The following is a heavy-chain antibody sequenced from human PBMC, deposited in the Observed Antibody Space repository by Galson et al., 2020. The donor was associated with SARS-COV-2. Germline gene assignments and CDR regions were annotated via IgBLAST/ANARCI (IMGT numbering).Heavy chain of an antibody. Sequence: ASVKVSCKASGYTFTSYGISWVRQAPGQGLAWMGVISAYNGNTHYAQKPQGRVTMTTDTSTSTAYMELRSLRSDDTAVYYCARDRLWFGELYYYYGMDVWGQGTTVTVSS. V-gene: IGHV1-18*01. CDR2: ISAYNGNT. CDR1: GYTFTSYG. J-gene: IGHJ6*02. D-gene: IGHD3-10*01. CDR3: ARDRLWFGELYYYYGMDV.